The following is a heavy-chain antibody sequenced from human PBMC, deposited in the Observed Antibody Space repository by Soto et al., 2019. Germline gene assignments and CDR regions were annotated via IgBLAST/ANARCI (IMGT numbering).Heavy chain of an antibody. J-gene: IGHJ6*02. D-gene: IGHD6-13*01. V-gene: IGHV3-33*01. CDR3: ARDGGQQLASGEYYYYFGMDV. CDR2: IWYDGSNK. CDR1: GFTFSSYG. Sequence: PGGSLRLSCVASGFTFSSYGMHWVRQAPGKGLEWVAVIWYDGSNKYYADSVKGRFTISRDNSKNTLYLQMNSLRVEDTAVYYCARDGGQQLASGEYYYYFGMDVWGQGTTVTVSS.